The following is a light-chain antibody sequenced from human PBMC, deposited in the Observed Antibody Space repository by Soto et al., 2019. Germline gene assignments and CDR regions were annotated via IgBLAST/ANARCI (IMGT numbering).Light chain of an antibody. J-gene: IGKJ5*01. Sequence: DRQLTKSPSFLSASVGDRVTITCRASQGISNGLSWYQQKPGKAPQLLIYVASRLESGVPSRFSGSGSGTDFTLTISSLQPEDFATYYCQQSYNAPITFGQGTRLEI. CDR2: VAS. CDR1: QGISNG. V-gene: IGKV1-39*01. CDR3: QQSYNAPIT.